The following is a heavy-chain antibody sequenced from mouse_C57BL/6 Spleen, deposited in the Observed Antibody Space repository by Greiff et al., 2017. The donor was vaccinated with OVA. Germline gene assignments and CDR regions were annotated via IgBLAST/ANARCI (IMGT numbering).Heavy chain of an antibody. CDR1: GYTFTSYW. CDR3: AQGGLTGTDY. Sequence: QVQLQQPGAELVRPGSSVKLSCKASGYTFTSYWMHWVKQRPIQGLEWIGNIDPSDSETHYNQKFKDKATLTVDKSSSTAYMQLSSLTSEDSAVDYCAQGGLTGTDYWGQGTTLTVSS. V-gene: IGHV1-52*01. D-gene: IGHD4-1*01. CDR2: IDPSDSET. J-gene: IGHJ2*01.